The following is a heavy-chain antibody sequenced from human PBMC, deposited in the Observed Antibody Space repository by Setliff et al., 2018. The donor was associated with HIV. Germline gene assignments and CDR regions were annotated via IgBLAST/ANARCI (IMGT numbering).Heavy chain of an antibody. V-gene: IGHV4-59*01. CDR1: SESIVSYY. Sequence: PSETLSLTCAVSSESIVSYYWNWIRQPPGKGLEWIGYIYYSGSTNYNPSLKSRVTISVDTSKNQFSLKLSSVTAADTAVYYCARDLGDYRGWDAFDIWGQGTMVTVSS. D-gene: IGHD4-17*01. CDR2: IYYSGST. CDR3: ARDLGDYRGWDAFDI. J-gene: IGHJ3*02.